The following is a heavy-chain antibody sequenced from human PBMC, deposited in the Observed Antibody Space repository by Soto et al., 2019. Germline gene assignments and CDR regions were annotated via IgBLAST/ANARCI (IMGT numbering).Heavy chain of an antibody. D-gene: IGHD2-21*02. Sequence: PSETLSLTCSFSGDSVTSHYLTWIRQSPEKGLEWIGYMHYTGFSHYSPSLKSRLTISVDTAKNQFTLQLTSVTVADTAVYYCMRSYGDSYYFYYGMDVWGQGTTVTVAS. CDR3: MRSYGDSYYFYYGMDV. CDR1: GDSVTSHY. V-gene: IGHV4-59*02. CDR2: MHYTGFS. J-gene: IGHJ6*02.